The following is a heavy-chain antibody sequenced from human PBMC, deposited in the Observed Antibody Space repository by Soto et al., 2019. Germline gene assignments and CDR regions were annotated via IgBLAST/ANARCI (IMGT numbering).Heavy chain of an antibody. CDR2: ISYSGST. CDR3: SRSSQSWYFDL. J-gene: IGHJ2*01. CDR1: GGSISNGGFY. V-gene: IGHV4-31*03. Sequence: SETLSLTCTVSGGSISNGGFYWSWIRQHPGKGLEWIGYISYSGSTYYNPSLKSRLTLSVDPSNNQFSLTLNSVTAADTALYYCSRSSQSWYFDLWGRGTLVTVSS.